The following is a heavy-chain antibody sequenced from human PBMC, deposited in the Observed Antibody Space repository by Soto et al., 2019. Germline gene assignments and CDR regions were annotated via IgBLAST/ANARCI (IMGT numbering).Heavy chain of an antibody. V-gene: IGHV3-23*01. CDR1: GFSFSSYA. CDR2: ISGSGGST. CDR3: AKVDYGDYANMDV. J-gene: IGHJ6*03. Sequence: GGCMRLSCAASGFSFSSYAMSWVRPAPGKGLEWVSAISGSGGSTYYADSVKGRFTISRDNSKNTLYLQMNSLRAEDTAVYYCAKVDYGDYANMDVWGKGTTVTVSS. D-gene: IGHD4-17*01.